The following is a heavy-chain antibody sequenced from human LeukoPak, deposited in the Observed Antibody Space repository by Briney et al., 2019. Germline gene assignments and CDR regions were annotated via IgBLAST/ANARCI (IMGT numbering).Heavy chain of an antibody. J-gene: IGHJ4*02. Sequence: SETLSLTCTVSGGSISSYYWSWLRQPPGKGLEWIGYIYYSGSTNYNPSLKSLVTISVDTSKNQFSLKLSSVTAADTAVYYCARGIAALGFDYWGQGTLVTVSS. CDR2: IYYSGST. D-gene: IGHD6-6*01. CDR1: GGSISSYY. V-gene: IGHV4-59*08. CDR3: ARGIAALGFDY.